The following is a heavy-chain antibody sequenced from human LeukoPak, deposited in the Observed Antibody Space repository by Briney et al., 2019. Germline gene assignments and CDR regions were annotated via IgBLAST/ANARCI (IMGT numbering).Heavy chain of an antibody. CDR1: GGSINSGVW. CDR3: ARVNRITMIVVVITTVPSAFDY. CDR2: IYHGGGS. D-gene: IGHD3-22*01. V-gene: IGHV4-4*02. J-gene: IGHJ4*02. Sequence: PSGTLSLTCGVSGGSINSGVWWSWVRQPPGKGLEWIGEIYHGGGSNYNASLRSRVTISVDTSKNQFSLKLSSVTAADTAVYYCARVNRITMIVVVITTVPSAFDYWGQGTLVTVSS.